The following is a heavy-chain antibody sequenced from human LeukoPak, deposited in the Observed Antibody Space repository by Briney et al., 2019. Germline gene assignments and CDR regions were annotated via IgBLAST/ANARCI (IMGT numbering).Heavy chain of an antibody. V-gene: IGHV3-9*01. D-gene: IGHD4-17*01. CDR3: AKYSGFVSPYGDYFDY. Sequence: GGSLRLSCAASGFTFDDYAMHWVRQAPGKGLEWVSGISWNSGSIGYADSVKGRFTISRDNAKNSLYLQMNSLRAEDTALYYCAKYSGFVSPYGDYFDYWGQGTLVTVSS. J-gene: IGHJ4*02. CDR1: GFTFDDYA. CDR2: ISWNSGSI.